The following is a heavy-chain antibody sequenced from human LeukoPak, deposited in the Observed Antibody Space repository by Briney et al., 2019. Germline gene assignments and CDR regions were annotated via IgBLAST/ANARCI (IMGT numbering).Heavy chain of an antibody. D-gene: IGHD3-10*01. CDR1: GFTFSSYS. J-gene: IGHJ3*02. V-gene: IGHV3-21*04. CDR2: ISSSSSYI. CDR3: AKDRITMVRGGSLDAFDI. Sequence: GGSLRLSCAASGFTFSSYSMNWVRQAPGKGLEWVSSISSSSSYIYYADSVKGRFTISRDNSKNTLYLQMNSLRAEDTAVYYCAKDRITMVRGGSLDAFDIWGQGTMVTVSS.